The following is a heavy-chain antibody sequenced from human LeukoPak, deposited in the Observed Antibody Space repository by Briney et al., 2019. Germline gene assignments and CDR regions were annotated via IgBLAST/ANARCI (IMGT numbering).Heavy chain of an antibody. V-gene: IGHV3-74*01. CDR1: GFTFSTYW. CDR2: FNSDGITT. D-gene: IGHD3-16*01. Sequence: GGSLRLSCAASGFTFSTYWMHWVRQAPGKGLVWVSRFNSDGITTSYADSVKGRFTISRDNAKNSLYLQMNNLRVEDTAMYYCAGGTGFMIKDWGQGTLVTVSS. J-gene: IGHJ4*02. CDR3: AGGTGFMIKD.